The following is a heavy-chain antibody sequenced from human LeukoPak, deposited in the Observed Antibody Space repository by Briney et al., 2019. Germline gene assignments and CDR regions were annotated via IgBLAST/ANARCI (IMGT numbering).Heavy chain of an antibody. CDR2: ISGDSGNT. J-gene: IGHJ4*02. CDR3: ARDCDRSGYYCY. D-gene: IGHD3-22*01. V-gene: IGHV1-18*01. Sequence: ASVKVSCKASGYTFTSYGITWLRQAPGQGLEWMGWISGDSGNTYYAQKLQGRVTMTTDTSTSTAYMELRSLRSDDTAVYYCARDCDRSGYYCYWSQGTLVTVSS. CDR1: GYTFTSYG.